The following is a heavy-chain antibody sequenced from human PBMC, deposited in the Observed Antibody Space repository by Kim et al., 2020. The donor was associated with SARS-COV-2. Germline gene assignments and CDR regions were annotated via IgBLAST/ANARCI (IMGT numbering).Heavy chain of an antibody. V-gene: IGHV4-61*01. CDR3: ARADYGSGGYYNDY. J-gene: IGHJ4*01. Sequence: SETLSLTCTVSGGSVSSGSYYWSWIRQPPGKGLEWIGYIYYSGSTNYNPSLKSRVTISVDTSKNQFSLKLSSVTAADTAVYYCARADYGSGGYYNDYWG. D-gene: IGHD3-10*01. CDR2: IYYSGST. CDR1: GGSVSSGSYY.